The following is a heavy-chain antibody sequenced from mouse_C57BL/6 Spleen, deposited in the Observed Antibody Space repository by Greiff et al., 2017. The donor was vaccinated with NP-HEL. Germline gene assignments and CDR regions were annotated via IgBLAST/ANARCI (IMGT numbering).Heavy chain of an antibody. V-gene: IGHV1-34*01. CDR3: ARFDYDGAWFAY. J-gene: IGHJ3*01. CDR1: GYTFTDYY. CDR2: IYPNNGGN. Sequence: EVQLQQSGPELVKPGASVKMSCKASGYTFTDYYMHWVKQSPGKSREWIGYIYPNNGGNGYNQKFKGKVTLTVDKSSSTAYMELRSLTSEDSAVYYCARFDYDGAWFAYWGQGTLVTVSA. D-gene: IGHD2-4*01.